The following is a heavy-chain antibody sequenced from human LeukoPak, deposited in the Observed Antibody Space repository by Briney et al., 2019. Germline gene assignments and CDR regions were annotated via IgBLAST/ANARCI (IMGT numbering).Heavy chain of an antibody. CDR3: ARIDYADYVLGGMDV. CDR1: GGSIRSGDYY. CDR2: IFYSGSA. J-gene: IGHJ6*04. D-gene: IGHD4-17*01. Sequence: SETLSLTCTVSGGSIRSGDYYWNWIRQPPGKDLEWIGYIFYSGSAYYNRSLKSRVTISVDTSKNQFSLKLTSVTAADTAVYYCARIDYADYVLGGMDVWGKGTTVTVSS. V-gene: IGHV4-30-4*01.